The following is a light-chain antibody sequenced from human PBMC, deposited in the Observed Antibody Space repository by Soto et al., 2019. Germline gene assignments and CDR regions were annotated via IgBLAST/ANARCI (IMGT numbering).Light chain of an antibody. J-gene: IGKJ5*01. CDR2: VAS. CDR3: QQYGTSPIA. Sequence: EIVLTQSPGTLSLSPGERATIYCRASQNVGGRFLAWYQQKPGQAPRLLINVASTRATGIPDRFSGSGSGTDFTLTISRLEPEDFAVYYCQQYGTSPIAFGQGTRLEIK. CDR1: QNVGGRF. V-gene: IGKV3-20*01.